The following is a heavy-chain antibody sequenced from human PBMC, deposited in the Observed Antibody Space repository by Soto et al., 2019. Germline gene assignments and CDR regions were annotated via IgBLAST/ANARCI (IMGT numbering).Heavy chain of an antibody. CDR1: GYIFSDYT. Sequence: QVQLVQSGAEVKKPGSSVKVSCEASGYIFSDYTLTWVRQAPGQGFEWLGGTIPIYDTTDYAQQFQGRVTMMADKSTSTVYLELSRLRSEDTAVYYCARGGRGSFRHFYDYWGQGTQVTVSS. V-gene: IGHV1-69*06. J-gene: IGHJ4*02. D-gene: IGHD1-26*01. CDR3: ARGGRGSFRHFYDY. CDR2: TIPIYDTT.